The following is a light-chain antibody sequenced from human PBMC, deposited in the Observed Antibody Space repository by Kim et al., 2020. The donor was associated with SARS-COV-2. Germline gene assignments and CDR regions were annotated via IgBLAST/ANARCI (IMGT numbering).Light chain of an antibody. J-gene: IGKJ2*03. Sequence: SASTGDRVTITCRASQGISSYLAWYQQTPGKAPKLLIYAASTLQSGVPSRFSGSGSGTDFTLTISCLQSEDFATYYCQQYYSYPVSFGQGTKLEI. CDR2: AAS. CDR3: QQYYSYPVS. V-gene: IGKV1-8*01. CDR1: QGISSY.